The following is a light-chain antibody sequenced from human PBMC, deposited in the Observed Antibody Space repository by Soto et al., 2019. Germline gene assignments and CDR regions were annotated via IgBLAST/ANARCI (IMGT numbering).Light chain of an antibody. CDR3: QYYGNSPLT. CDR2: DAS. V-gene: IGKV3D-20*01. Sequence: LKLALGTLSLSKRERDTLSCRASQSVSINDLAWYQQRPGLAPRLLIYDASNRATGIPDRFSGGGSGTDFTLTISILEPEDFAVYYCQYYGNSPLTFG. CDR1: QSVSIND. J-gene: IGKJ2*01.